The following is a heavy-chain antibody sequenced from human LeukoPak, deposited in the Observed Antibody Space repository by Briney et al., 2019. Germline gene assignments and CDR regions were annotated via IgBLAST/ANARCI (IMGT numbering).Heavy chain of an antibody. CDR1: GFTFNKYG. J-gene: IGHJ5*01. Sequence: GGSLRLSCVASGFTFNKYGIHWVRQAPGKGLEWVAVIWNDGSNEYYADSVKGRLAISRDNDKNTVNLQMNSLRAEDTAVYYCARDGSGLAVRGWFDFWGQGTLVTVFS. CDR3: ARDGSGLAVRGWFDF. CDR2: IWNDGSNE. V-gene: IGHV3-33*01. D-gene: IGHD3-10*01.